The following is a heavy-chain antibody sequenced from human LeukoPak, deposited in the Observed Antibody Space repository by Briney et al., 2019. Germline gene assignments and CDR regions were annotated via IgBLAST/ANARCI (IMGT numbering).Heavy chain of an antibody. J-gene: IGHJ4*02. Sequence: SGTLSLTCTVSGGSISSSSYYWGWIRQPPGKGLEWIGSIYYSGSTYYNPSLKSRVTISVDTSKNQFSLKLSSVTAADTAVYYCASIWFEELSPYYFDYWGQGTLVTVSS. V-gene: IGHV4-39*01. CDR3: ASIWFEELSPYYFDY. D-gene: IGHD3-10*01. CDR2: IYYSGST. CDR1: GGSISSSSYY.